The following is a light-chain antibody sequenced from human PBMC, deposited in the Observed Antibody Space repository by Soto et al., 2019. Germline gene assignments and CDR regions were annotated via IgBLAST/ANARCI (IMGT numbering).Light chain of an antibody. CDR2: EVS. V-gene: IGLV2-23*02. CDR1: SSDVGNYNL. CDR3: SSYASGSTFYV. J-gene: IGLJ1*01. Sequence: QSALTQPASVSGSPGQSITISCTGTSSDVGNYNLVSWYQQHPGKAPKLMIHEVSKRPSGVSNRFSGSKSGNTASLTISGLQAEDEADYYCSSYASGSTFYVFGTGTKVTVL.